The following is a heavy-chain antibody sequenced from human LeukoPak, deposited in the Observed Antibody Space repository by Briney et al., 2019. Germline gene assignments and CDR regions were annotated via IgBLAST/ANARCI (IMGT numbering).Heavy chain of an antibody. V-gene: IGHV3-74*01. CDR2: INSDGSAT. CDR3: ASDSPYYGMDV. Sequence: GGSLRLSCAASGFPFSSYRMHWVRLVPGKGLLWVSRINSDGSATIYSDSVRGRFTISRDNAKNTLYLQMSGLRVEDTSVYHCASDSPYYGMDVWGQGTTVTVSS. CDR1: GFPFSSYR. J-gene: IGHJ6*02.